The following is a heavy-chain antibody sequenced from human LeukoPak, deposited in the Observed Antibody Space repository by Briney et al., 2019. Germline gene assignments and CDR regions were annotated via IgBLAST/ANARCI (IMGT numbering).Heavy chain of an antibody. J-gene: IGHJ4*02. V-gene: IGHV4-39*01. Sequence: SETLSLTCTVSGGSISSSSYYWGWIRQPPGKGLEWIGSIYYSGNTHYNPSLNSRVTISVDTSKNQFSLKLSSVTAADTALYYCSRIARTDFHCWGQGTLVTVSS. CDR3: SRIARTDFHC. D-gene: IGHD3/OR15-3a*01. CDR2: IYYSGNT. CDR1: GGSISSSSYY.